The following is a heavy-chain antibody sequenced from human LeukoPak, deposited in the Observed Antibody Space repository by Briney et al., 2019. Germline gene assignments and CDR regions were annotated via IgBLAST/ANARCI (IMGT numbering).Heavy chain of an antibody. D-gene: IGHD6-13*01. CDR1: GFTFGSYA. Sequence: GGSLRLSCTASGFTFGSYAMTWVRQAPGEGLEWVSSIRGGSEDSYYADSVKGRFNISRDKSRSALYLQMNSLRADDTAVYYCGRTIAQYSNSWLYYFYGLDVWGQGTTVTVSS. J-gene: IGHJ6*02. CDR2: IRGGSEDS. CDR3: GRTIAQYSNSWLYYFYGLDV. V-gene: IGHV3-23*01.